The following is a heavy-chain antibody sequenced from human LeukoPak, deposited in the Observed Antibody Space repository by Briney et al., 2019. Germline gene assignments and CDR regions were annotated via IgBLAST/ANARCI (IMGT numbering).Heavy chain of an antibody. V-gene: IGHV3-15*01. D-gene: IGHD6-13*01. CDR2: IKSKTDGGTT. CDR1: GFTFSNAW. J-gene: IGHJ4*02. CDR3: TTDLKIVSIAAAGRKRDY. Sequence: LGGSLRLSCAASGFTFSNAWMSWVRQAPGKGLEWVGRIKSKTDGGTTDYAAPVKGRFTISRDDSKNTLYPQMNSLKTEDTAVYYCTTDLKIVSIAAAGRKRDYWGQGTLVTVSS.